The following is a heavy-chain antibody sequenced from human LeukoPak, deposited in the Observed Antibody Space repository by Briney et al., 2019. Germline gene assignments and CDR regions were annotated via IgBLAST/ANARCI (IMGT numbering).Heavy chain of an antibody. CDR2: IWYDGSNK. CDR1: GFTFSSYG. CDR3: ARDIAAAGSRYYYYGMDV. J-gene: IGHJ6*02. Sequence: GGSLRLSCAASGFTFSSYGMHWVRQAPGKGLEWVAVIWYDGSNKYYADSVKGRFTISRDNSKNTLYLQMNSLRAEDTAVYYCARDIAAAGSRYYYYGMDVWSQGTTVTVSS. D-gene: IGHD6-13*01. V-gene: IGHV3-33*01.